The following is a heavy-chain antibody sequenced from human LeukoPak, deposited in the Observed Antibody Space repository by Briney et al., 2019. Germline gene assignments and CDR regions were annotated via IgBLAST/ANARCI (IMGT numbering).Heavy chain of an antibody. CDR1: GFTFSSYS. CDR2: ISSSSSYI. D-gene: IGHD5-24*01. J-gene: IGHJ4*02. CDR3: ARKRRDGYNWDH. Sequence: PGGSLRLSCAASGFTFSSYSINWVRQAPGKGLEWVSSISSSSSYIYYADSVKGRFTISRDNAKNSLYLQMNSLRAEDTAVYYCARKRRDGYNWDHWGQGTLVTVSS. V-gene: IGHV3-21*01.